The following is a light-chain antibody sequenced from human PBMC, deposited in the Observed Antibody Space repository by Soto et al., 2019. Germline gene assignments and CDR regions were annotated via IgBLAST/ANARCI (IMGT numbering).Light chain of an antibody. CDR1: QSVSSSY. V-gene: IGKV3-20*01. CDR3: QQYGSSLYS. CDR2: GAS. J-gene: IGKJ2*01. Sequence: EIVLTQSPGTLSLSPGERATLSCRASQSVSSSYLAWYQQKPGQAPRLLIYGASSRATGIPDRFSGSGSGTYFTLTTSRLEPEVLAVYCGQQYGSSLYSFGQGPKLEIK.